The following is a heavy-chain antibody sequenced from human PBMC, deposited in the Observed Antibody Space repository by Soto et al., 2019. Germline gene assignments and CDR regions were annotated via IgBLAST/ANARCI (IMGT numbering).Heavy chain of an antibody. D-gene: IGHD2-2*01. CDR3: AGEDSIIIPAVSDF. J-gene: IGHJ4*02. CDR1: GFAFNNYG. CDR2: ISKSDYT. Sequence: PGGSLRLSCTVSGFAFNNYGINWVRQAPGKGLEWVSSISKSDYTYYSDSVKGRFTISRDNAKNSVSLQMNTLRVEDTAAYYCAGEDSIIIPAVSDFWGQGTLVTVSS. V-gene: IGHV3-21*01.